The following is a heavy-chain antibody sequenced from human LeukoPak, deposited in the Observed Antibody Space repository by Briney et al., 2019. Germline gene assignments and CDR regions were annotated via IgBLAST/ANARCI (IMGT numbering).Heavy chain of an antibody. CDR3: AREGVEMATTSHYYYGMDV. CDR1: GGSFSGYY. J-gene: IGHJ6*02. Sequence: PSETLSLTCAVYGGSFSGYYWSWIRQPPGKGLEWIGEINHSGSTNYNPSLKSRVTISVDTSKNQFSLKLSSVTAADTAVYYCAREGVEMATTSHYYYGMDVWGQGTTVTVSS. CDR2: INHSGST. V-gene: IGHV4-34*01. D-gene: IGHD5-12*01.